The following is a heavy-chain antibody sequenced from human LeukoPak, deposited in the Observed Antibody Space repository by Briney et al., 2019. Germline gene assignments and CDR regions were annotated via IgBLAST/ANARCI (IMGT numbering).Heavy chain of an antibody. CDR1: GFTFSTYA. CDR3: ARAGSWSSRPYFDY. Sequence: GGSLRLSCAASGFTFSTYAMSWVRQAPGKGLEWVSAVSGSGGSTYSADSVKGRFTISRDNSKNMVYLQTSSLRAEDTAVYYCARAGSWSSRPYFDYWGQGILVSVSS. CDR2: VSGSGGST. J-gene: IGHJ4*02. D-gene: IGHD1-26*01. V-gene: IGHV3-23*01.